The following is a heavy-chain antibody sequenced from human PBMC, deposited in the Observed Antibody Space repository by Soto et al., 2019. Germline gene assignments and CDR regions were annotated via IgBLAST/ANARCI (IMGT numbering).Heavy chain of an antibody. CDR1: GVTFSNDG. J-gene: IGHJ4*02. D-gene: IGHD3-10*01. Sequence: QVQLVQSGAEVQKPGSSVKVSCKASGVTFSNDGISWVRQAPGQGFEWMGGIIPIFETPTYAQKFQGRVTIIADESTNTAYMELRRLRPEDTALYYCARVGSSGSGSDFAFYFDHWGQGTLVTVSS. V-gene: IGHV1-69*01. CDR3: ARVGSSGSGSDFAFYFDH. CDR2: IIPIFETP.